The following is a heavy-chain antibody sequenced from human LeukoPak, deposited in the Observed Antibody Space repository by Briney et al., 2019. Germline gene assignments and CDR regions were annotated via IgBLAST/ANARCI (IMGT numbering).Heavy chain of an antibody. V-gene: IGHV3-30-3*01. Sequence: PGGSLRLSCAASGFTFSSFSIHWVRQVPGKGREWVAVVSGDGTLKYYADSVKGRFTISRDNSKNTLYLQMNSLRAEDTALYYCARDPLPGAARYFDLWGRGTLVTVSS. CDR1: GFTFSSFS. D-gene: IGHD2-15*01. CDR3: ARDPLPGAARYFDL. J-gene: IGHJ2*01. CDR2: VSGDGTLK.